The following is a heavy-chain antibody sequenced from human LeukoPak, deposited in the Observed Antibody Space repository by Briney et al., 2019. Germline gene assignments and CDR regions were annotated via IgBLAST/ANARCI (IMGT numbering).Heavy chain of an antibody. D-gene: IGHD4-11*01. CDR1: GYTFTSYY. J-gene: IGHJ6*03. V-gene: IGHV1-46*01. CDR2: INPSGGST. Sequence: ASVKVSCKASGYTFTSYYMHWVRQAPGQGLEWMGIINPSGGSTSYAQKFQGRVTMTRDMSTSTVYMELSSLRSEDTAVYYCARWPRERNRITVTNYYYYMDVWGRGTTVTVSS. CDR3: ARWPRERNRITVTNYYYYMDV.